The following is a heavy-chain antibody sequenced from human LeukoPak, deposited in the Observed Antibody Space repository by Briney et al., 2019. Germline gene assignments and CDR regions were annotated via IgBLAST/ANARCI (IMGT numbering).Heavy chain of an antibody. V-gene: IGHV3-48*01. CDR3: AKEDYGDYVGWYFDL. J-gene: IGHJ2*01. CDR1: GFTFSIYS. Sequence: GGSLRLSCAASGFTFSIYSMNWVRQAPGTGLEWVSYISSGSNTIYYADSVKGRFTISRDNAKNSLYLQMNSLRAEDTAVYYCAKEDYGDYVGWYFDLWGRGTLVTVSS. D-gene: IGHD4-17*01. CDR2: ISSGSNTI.